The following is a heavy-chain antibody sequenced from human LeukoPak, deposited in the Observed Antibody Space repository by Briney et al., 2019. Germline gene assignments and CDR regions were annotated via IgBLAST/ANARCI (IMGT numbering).Heavy chain of an antibody. CDR2: ISYDGSNK. V-gene: IGHV3-30-3*01. Sequence: PGRSLRLSCAASGFTFSSYAMHWVRQAPGKGLEWVAVISYDGSNKYYADSVKGRFTISRDNSKNTLYLQMNSLRAEDTAVYYCARSLPSNYDFWCGYYMGYFDYWGQGTLVTVSS. D-gene: IGHD3-3*01. CDR3: ARSLPSNYDFWCGYYMGYFDY. J-gene: IGHJ4*02. CDR1: GFTFSSYA.